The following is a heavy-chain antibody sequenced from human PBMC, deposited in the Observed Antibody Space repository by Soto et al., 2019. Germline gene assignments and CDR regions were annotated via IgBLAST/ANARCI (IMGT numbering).Heavy chain of an antibody. Sequence: QVQLVESGGGVVQPGRSLRLSCAASGFTFSSYGMHWVRQAPGKGLEWVAVISYDGSNKYYADSVKGRITISRDNSKNTLYLQMNSLRAEDTAVYYCAPLSGAEGNFDYWGQGTLVTVSS. J-gene: IGHJ4*02. D-gene: IGHD1-26*01. V-gene: IGHV3-30*03. CDR2: ISYDGSNK. CDR3: APLSGAEGNFDY. CDR1: GFTFSSYG.